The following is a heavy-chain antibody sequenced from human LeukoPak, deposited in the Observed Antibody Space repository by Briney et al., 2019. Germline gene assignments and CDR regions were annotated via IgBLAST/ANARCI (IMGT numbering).Heavy chain of an antibody. CDR3: ARAVTYFYGSVTYDWFDP. V-gene: IGHV3-74*01. D-gene: IGHD3-10*01. Sequence: PGGSLRLSCAASGFTFSSYWMHWVRQTPGKGLVWVSRIKSDGSTIYADSVKGRFTISRDNARNTLYLQMNSLRVEDTAMYYCARAVTYFYGSVTYDWFDPWGQETLVTVSS. CDR1: GFTFSSYW. J-gene: IGHJ5*02. CDR2: IKSDGST.